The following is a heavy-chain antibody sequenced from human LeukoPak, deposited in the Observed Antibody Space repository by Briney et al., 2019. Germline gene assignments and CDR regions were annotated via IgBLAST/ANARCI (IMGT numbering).Heavy chain of an antibody. D-gene: IGHD3-16*01. CDR1: VFTFSSYS. J-gene: IGHJ4*02. CDR2: ISSSSSSI. Sequence: GGSLRLSCAASVFTFSSYSMNWVRGAPGEGLECVSSISSSSSSIYYADSVKGRFTISRDNAKNSLYLQMNSLRAEDTAVYYCAREWGLEDYWGQGTLVTVSS. V-gene: IGHV3-21*01. CDR3: AREWGLEDY.